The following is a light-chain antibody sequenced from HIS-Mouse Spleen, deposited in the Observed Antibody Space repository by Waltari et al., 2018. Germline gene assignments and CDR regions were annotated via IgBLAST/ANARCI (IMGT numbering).Light chain of an antibody. J-gene: IGLJ3*02. CDR2: EGS. CDR3: CSYAGSSTWV. V-gene: IGLV2-23*01. Sequence: QSALTQPASVSGSPGQSITISCTGTSSDVGSYNLVAGYQQHPGKAPKLMIYEGSKRPSGVSNRLVGSKSGNTASLTISGLQAEDEADYYCCSYAGSSTWVFGGGTKLTVL. CDR1: SSDVGSYNL.